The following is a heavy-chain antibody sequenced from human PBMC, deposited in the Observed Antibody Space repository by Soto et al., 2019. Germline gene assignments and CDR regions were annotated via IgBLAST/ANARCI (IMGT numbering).Heavy chain of an antibody. V-gene: IGHV3-66*01. J-gene: IGHJ1*01. Sequence: EVQLVESGGGLVKPGGSLRLSCAASGFTVSSNYMSWVRQAPGKGLEWVSVIYSGGSTYYADSVKGRFTISRENSKNTLYLQMDSLRAEGTAVYSCASSGWYAYFQHCVQVTLVTVSS. CDR3: ASSGWYAYFQH. D-gene: IGHD6-19*01. CDR2: IYSGGST. CDR1: GFTVSSNY.